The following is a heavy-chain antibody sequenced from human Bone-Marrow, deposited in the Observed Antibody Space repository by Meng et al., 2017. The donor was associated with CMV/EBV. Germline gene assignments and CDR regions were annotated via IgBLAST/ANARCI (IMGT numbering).Heavy chain of an antibody. CDR2: IYYSGST. V-gene: IGHV4-59*01. D-gene: IGHD6-13*01. Sequence: SETLSLTCTVSGGSISSYYWSWIRQPPGKGLEWIGYIYYSGSTNYSPSLKSRVTISVDTSKNQFSLKLSSVTAADTAVYYCARGIAAADWGFDPWGQGTLVTVSS. J-gene: IGHJ5*02. CDR1: GGSISSYY. CDR3: ARGIAAADWGFDP.